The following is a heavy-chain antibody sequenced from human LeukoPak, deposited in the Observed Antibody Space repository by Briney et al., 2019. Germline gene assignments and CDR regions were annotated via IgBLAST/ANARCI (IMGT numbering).Heavy chain of an antibody. CDR1: GFTFSSYG. CDR2: IRYDGSNK. V-gene: IGHV3-30*02. CDR3: ARAQELSSSWYRRWFDP. D-gene: IGHD6-13*01. J-gene: IGHJ5*02. Sequence: GGSLRLSCAASGFTFSSYGMHWVRQAPGKGLEWVAFIRYDGSNKYYADSVKGRFTISRDNSKNTLYLQMNSLRAEDTAVYYCARAQELSSSWYRRWFDPWGQGTLVTVSS.